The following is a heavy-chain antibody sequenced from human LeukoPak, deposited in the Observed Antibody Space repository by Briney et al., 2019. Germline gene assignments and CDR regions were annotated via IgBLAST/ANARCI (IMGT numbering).Heavy chain of an antibody. Sequence: GESLKISCKGSGYSFTTYWIGWVRQMPGKGLECLGVIYPGDSDTRYSPSFQGQVTISADKSISTAYLQWSSLKASDTAIYYCARYPKNYYDVTSYFDLWGQGTLVNVT. V-gene: IGHV5-51*01. CDR2: IYPGDSDT. D-gene: IGHD3-22*01. CDR3: ARYPKNYYDVTSYFDL. CDR1: GYSFTTYW. J-gene: IGHJ4*02.